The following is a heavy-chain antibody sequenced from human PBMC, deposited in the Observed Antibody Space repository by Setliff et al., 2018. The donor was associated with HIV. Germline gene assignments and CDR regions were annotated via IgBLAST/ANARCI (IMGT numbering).Heavy chain of an antibody. V-gene: IGHV4-34*01. J-gene: IGHJ4*01. CDR2: INHSVRA. Sequence: PSETLSLTCAVYGESFSGYYWSWIRQPAGKGLEWLGEINHSVRAKYNPSLRSRASISADTSKNQFSLRLTSVTAADTAVYYCARGAPYCNHGICHLFDYWGHGNLVTVSS. CDR1: GESFSGYY. CDR3: ARGAPYCNHGICHLFDY. D-gene: IGHD2-8*01.